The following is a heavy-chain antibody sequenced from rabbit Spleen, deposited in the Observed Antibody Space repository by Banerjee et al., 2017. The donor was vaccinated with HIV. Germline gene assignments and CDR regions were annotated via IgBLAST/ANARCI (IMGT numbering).Heavy chain of an antibody. V-gene: IGHV1S40*01. CDR3: ARGADCAGDGYSF. CDR2: IYTSSGGSA. D-gene: IGHD7-1*01. CDR1: GFDLSSYYY. Sequence: QSLEESGGDLVKPGASLTLTCTASGFDLSSYYYMCWVRQAPGKGLEWIGCIYTSSGGSAHYASWAKGRFTISKTSSTTVTLQMTSLTAADTATYFCARGADCAGDGYSFWGQGTLVTVS. J-gene: IGHJ3*01.